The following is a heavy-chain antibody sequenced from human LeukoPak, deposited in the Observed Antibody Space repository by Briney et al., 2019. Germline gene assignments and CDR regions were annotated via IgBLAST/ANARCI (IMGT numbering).Heavy chain of an antibody. J-gene: IGHJ4*02. D-gene: IGHD4-17*01. Sequence: SGTLSLTCAVSGGSISSSNWWSWVRQPPGKGLEWIGEIYHSGSTNYNPSLKSRITISIDMSKNQFSLKLSSVTAADTAIYYCASGDLYYFDYWGQGTLVTVSS. CDR1: GGSISSSNW. CDR2: IYHSGST. V-gene: IGHV4-4*02. CDR3: ASGDLYYFDY.